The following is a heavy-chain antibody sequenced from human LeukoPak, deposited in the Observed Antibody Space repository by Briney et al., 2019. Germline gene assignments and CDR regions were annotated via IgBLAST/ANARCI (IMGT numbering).Heavy chain of an antibody. CDR1: GYTFTGYY. V-gene: IGHV1-2*02. D-gene: IGHD6-19*01. J-gene: IGHJ4*02. CDR2: ISPNSGGT. CDR3: ARGANRAVAGTALY. Sequence: GASVKVSCKASGYTFTGYYMHWVRQAPGQGLEWMGWISPNSGGTNYAQKFQGRVTMTRDTSISTAYMELSRLRSDDTAVYYCARGANRAVAGTALYWGQGTLVTVSS.